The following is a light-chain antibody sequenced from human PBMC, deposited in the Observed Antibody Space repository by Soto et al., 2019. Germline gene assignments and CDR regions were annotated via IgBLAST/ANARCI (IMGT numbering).Light chain of an antibody. CDR1: SSDIGAFDY. V-gene: IGLV2-11*01. CDR3: CSYAGTYTSYV. Sequence: HSALTQPRSVSGSPGQSVTISCTGTSSDIGAFDYVSWYQQHPGKAPKLMTYYVSKRPSGVPDRFSGSKSGNTASLTISGLQAEDEADYYCCSYAGTYTSYVFGTGTKLTVL. J-gene: IGLJ1*01. CDR2: YVS.